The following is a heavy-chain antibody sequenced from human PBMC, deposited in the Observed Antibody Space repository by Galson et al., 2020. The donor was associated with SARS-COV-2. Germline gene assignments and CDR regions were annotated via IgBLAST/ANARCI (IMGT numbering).Heavy chain of an antibody. CDR2: LSATGGTS. Sequence: GGSLRLSCSASGFTFSDYAMHWVRQAPGKGLQYVSALSATGGTSFYADSVSGRFTMSRDNSKNTFYIQMTGLRVEDTAFYYCLAFSSTRHNYWGQGTLVTVSS. CDR3: LAFSSTRHNY. D-gene: IGHD6-13*01. V-gene: IGHV3-64*05. CDR1: GFTFSDYA. J-gene: IGHJ4*02.